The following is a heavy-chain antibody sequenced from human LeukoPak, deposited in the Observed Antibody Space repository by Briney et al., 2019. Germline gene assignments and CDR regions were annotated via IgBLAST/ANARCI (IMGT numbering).Heavy chain of an antibody. D-gene: IGHD2-15*01. V-gene: IGHV4-59*01. CDR3: ARDSGGCFDY. CDR2: IYYSGST. J-gene: IGHJ4*02. CDR1: GTSISSYY. Sequence: SETLSLTCAVSGTSISSYYWSWIRQPPGKGLEWIGNIYYSGSTNYNPSLKSRVTISIDTSKNHFSLKLSSVTAADTAVYFCARDSGGCFDYWGQGTLVTVSS.